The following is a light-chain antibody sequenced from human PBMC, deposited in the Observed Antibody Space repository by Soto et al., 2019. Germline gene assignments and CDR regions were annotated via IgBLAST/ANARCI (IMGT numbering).Light chain of an antibody. CDR1: QSVSSSY. V-gene: IGKV3-20*01. Sequence: EIVLTQSPGTLSLFPGERTTLSCRANQSVSSSYLAWYQQKPGQAPRLLIYGAFSRATGTPDRFSGSGFGTDFTFTISRLEPEDFAVYYCQQYGSSPETFGQGTKVDIK. J-gene: IGKJ1*01. CDR3: QQYGSSPET. CDR2: GAF.